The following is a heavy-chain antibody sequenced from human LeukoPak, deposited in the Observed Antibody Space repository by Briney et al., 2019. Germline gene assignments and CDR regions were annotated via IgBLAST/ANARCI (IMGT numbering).Heavy chain of an antibody. J-gene: IGHJ4*02. V-gene: IGHV4-39*07. CDR3: ARDNSYYDRRGFDY. CDR1: GGSISSYY. D-gene: IGHD3-22*01. CDR2: IYYSGST. Sequence: SETLPLTCTVSGGSISSYYWGWIRQPPGRGLEWIGSIYYSGSTYYNPSLKSRVSISVDTSKNQFSLKLSSVTAADTAVYYCARDNSYYDRRGFDYWGQGTLVTV.